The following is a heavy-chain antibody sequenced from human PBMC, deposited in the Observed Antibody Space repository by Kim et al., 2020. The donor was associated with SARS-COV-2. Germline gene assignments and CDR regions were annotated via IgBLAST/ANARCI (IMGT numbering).Heavy chain of an antibody. D-gene: IGHD3-3*01. V-gene: IGHV3-48*03. CDR3: ARVYYDFWSGDAFDI. CDR1: GFTFSSYE. J-gene: IGHJ3*02. Sequence: GGSLRLSCAASGFTFSSYEMNWVRQAPGKGLEWVSYISSSGSTIYYADSVKGRFTISRDNAKNSLYLQMNSLRAEDTAVYYCARVYYDFWSGDAFDIWGQGTMVTVSS. CDR2: ISSSGSTI.